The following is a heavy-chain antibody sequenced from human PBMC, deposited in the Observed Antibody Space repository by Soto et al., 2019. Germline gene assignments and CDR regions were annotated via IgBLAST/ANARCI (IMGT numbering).Heavy chain of an antibody. D-gene: IGHD2-15*01. CDR2: ISANGDGT. CDR3: AKGRRPYCSAGTCYWTDDY. CDR1: GITFSSFP. V-gene: IGHV3-23*01. J-gene: IGHJ4*02. Sequence: EVHLLESGGGLVQPGGSLRLSCEASGITFSSFPMSWVRQAPGEGLEWVSSISANGDGTYYADSVRGHFTISRDNSKNTLYLHMNALTADDTALYYCAKGRRPYCSAGTCYWTDDYCGQGTLVTVSS.